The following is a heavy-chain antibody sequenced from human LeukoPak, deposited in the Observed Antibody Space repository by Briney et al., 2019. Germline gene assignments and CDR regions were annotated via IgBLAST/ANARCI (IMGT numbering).Heavy chain of an antibody. D-gene: IGHD6-19*01. CDR3: AKVPGIAVAYFDY. CDR1: GFTFSSYA. Sequence: GGSLRLSCAASGFTFSSYAMSWVRQAPGKGLEWVSAISGSGGSTYYVDSVKGRFTISRDNSKNTLYLQMNSLRAEDTAVYYCAKVPGIAVAYFDYWGQGTLVTVSS. J-gene: IGHJ4*02. V-gene: IGHV3-23*01. CDR2: ISGSGGST.